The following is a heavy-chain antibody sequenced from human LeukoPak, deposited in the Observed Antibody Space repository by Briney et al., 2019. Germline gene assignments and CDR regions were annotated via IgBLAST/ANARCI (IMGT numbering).Heavy chain of an antibody. V-gene: IGHV7-4-1*02. CDR3: ARLTFGVIRDAFDI. D-gene: IGHD3-10*01. J-gene: IGHJ3*02. Sequence: ASVKVSCKASGYTFTSYAMNWVRQAPGQGLEWMGWINTNTGKSTYAQGFTGRFVFSLDISVSTAYLQISRLKAEDTAVYYCARLTFGVIRDAFDIWGQGTMVTVSS. CDR1: GYTFTSYA. CDR2: INTNTGKS.